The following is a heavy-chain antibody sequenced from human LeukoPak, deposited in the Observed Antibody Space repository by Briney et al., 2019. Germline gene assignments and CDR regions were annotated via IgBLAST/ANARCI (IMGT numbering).Heavy chain of an antibody. J-gene: IGHJ6*02. CDR2: INPNSGGT. V-gene: IGHV1-2*04. D-gene: IGHD3-10*01. CDR1: GYTFTGYY. Sequence: ASVKVSCKASGYTFTGYYMHWVRQAPGQGLEWMGWINPNSGGTNYAQKFQGWVTMTRDTSISTAYMELSRLRSDDTAVYYCAREGLGSGQYYPYYGMDVWGQGTTVTVSS. CDR3: AREGLGSGQYYPYYGMDV.